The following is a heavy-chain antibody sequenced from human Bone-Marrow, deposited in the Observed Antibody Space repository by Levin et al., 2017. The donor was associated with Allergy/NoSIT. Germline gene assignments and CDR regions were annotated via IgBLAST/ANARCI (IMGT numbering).Heavy chain of an antibody. D-gene: IGHD2-15*01. V-gene: IGHV4-4*01. J-gene: IGHJ4*02. CDR1: GGSISSSNW. Sequence: GSLRLSCAVSGGSISSSNWWSWVRQPPGKGLEWIGEIYPDGNTNYNPSLQSRVTISVDKSKNQFSLNLNSVTAADTAVYFCAGTIYSWGQGTLVTVSS. CDR2: IYPDGNT. CDR3: AGTIYS.